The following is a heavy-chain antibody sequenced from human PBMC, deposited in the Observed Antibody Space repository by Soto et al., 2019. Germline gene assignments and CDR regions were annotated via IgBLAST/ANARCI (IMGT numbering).Heavy chain of an antibody. CDR2: ISGSGGST. Sequence: EVQLLESGGGLVQPGGSLRLSCAASGFTFSSYAMSWVRQAPGKGLEWVSAISGSGGSTYYADSVKGRFTISRDNSKNTLYRQMNGLRAEDTGVYYCAKGVRPEDAFDNWGQGTMVTVSS. CDR1: GFTFSSYA. CDR3: AKGVRPEDAFDN. J-gene: IGHJ3*02. V-gene: IGHV3-23*01.